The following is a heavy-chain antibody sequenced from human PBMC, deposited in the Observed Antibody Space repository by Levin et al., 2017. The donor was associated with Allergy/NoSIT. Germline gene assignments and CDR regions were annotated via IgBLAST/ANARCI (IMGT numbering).Heavy chain of an antibody. CDR2: IKQDGSEI. Sequence: GGSLRLSCAASGFTFSSHWMSWVRQAPGKGLEWVANIKQDGSEINYVDSVKGRFTISRDNAKNSLYLQMNSLRAEDTAVYYCARDFRGVCDYWGQGTLVTVSS. D-gene: IGHD5/OR15-5a*01. CDR3: ARDFRGVCDY. V-gene: IGHV3-7*01. J-gene: IGHJ4*02. CDR1: GFTFSSHW.